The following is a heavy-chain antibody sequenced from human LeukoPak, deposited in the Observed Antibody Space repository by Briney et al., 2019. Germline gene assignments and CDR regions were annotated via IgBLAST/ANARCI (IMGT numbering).Heavy chain of an antibody. Sequence: PSETLSLPCAVYGGSFSGYYWSWIRQPPGKGLEWIGEINHSGSTNYNPSLKSRVTISVDTSKNQFSLKLSSVTAADTAVYYCARGGRITKVRGVIRYNWFDPWGQGTLVTVSS. D-gene: IGHD3-10*01. J-gene: IGHJ5*02. CDR3: ARGGRITKVRGVIRYNWFDP. CDR1: GGSFSGYY. V-gene: IGHV4-34*01. CDR2: INHSGST.